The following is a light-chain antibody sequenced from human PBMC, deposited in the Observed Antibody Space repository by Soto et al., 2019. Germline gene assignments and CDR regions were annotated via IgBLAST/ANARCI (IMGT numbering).Light chain of an antibody. CDR1: QSLLHSNGYNY. V-gene: IGKV2-28*01. CDR3: MQALQTPLT. CDR2: LGS. J-gene: IGKJ3*01. Sequence: DIVMTQSPLSLPVTPGEPASISCRSSQSLLHSNGYNYLDWYLQRPGQSPQLLIYLGSNRASGVPDRFSGSGSGTDFTLKISRVEAEDFGVYYCMQALQTPLTFGPGTKVDI.